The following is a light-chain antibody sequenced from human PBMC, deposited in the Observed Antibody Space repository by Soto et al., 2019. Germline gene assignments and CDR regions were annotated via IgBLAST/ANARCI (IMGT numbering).Light chain of an antibody. CDR2: AAS. CDR1: QSISNY. CDR3: QQSYGTPLT. V-gene: IGKV1-39*01. J-gene: IGKJ4*01. Sequence: DMEMTQSPLSLSASVGDRVTITCRASQSISNYLNWYQHKPGKVPKLLIYAASSLQSGVPTRFSCSGSGTDFTLTINSLQTEDFATYYCQQSYGTPLTFGGGTKIEIK.